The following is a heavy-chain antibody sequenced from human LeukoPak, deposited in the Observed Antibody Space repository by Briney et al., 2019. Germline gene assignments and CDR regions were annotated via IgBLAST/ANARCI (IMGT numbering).Heavy chain of an antibody. Sequence: SGGSLRLSCAASGFTFSSYSMNWVRQAPGKGLEWVSSISSSSSYIYYADSVKGRFTISRDNAKNSLYLQMNSLRAEDTAVYYCAREERVVVVRSSPSRDYYYYYYMDVWGKGTTVTVSS. J-gene: IGHJ6*03. CDR1: GFTFSSYS. D-gene: IGHD2-15*01. CDR2: ISSSSSYI. V-gene: IGHV3-21*01. CDR3: AREERVVVVRSSPSRDYYYYYYMDV.